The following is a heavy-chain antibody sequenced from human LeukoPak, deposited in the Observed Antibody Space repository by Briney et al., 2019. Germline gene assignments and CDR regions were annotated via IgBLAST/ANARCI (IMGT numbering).Heavy chain of an antibody. CDR2: IKKDGSEK. Sequence: GGSLRLSCAASGFTISSSWMSWVRQAPGKGLEWVANIKKDGSEKIYVDSVKGRFTISRDNAKESLYLQMNSLRAEDTAVYYCAKWRAGDSYGYEDWGQGTLVTVSS. V-gene: IGHV3-7*01. J-gene: IGHJ4*02. CDR1: GFTISSSW. CDR3: AKWRAGDSYGYED. D-gene: IGHD5-18*01.